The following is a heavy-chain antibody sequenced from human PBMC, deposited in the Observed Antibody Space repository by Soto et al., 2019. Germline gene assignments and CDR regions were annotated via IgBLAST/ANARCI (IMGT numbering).Heavy chain of an antibody. Sequence: TGGSLRLSCAGSGFTFSGSDIHWVRQASGKGLEWVGRIKSKASNYATSYGASVKGRFTVSRDDSKNTAYLQMNSLKTEDTAVYYCTRQNKVDGGIDYWGQGTLVTVSS. CDR3: TRQNKVDGGIDY. J-gene: IGHJ4*02. CDR2: IKSKASNYAT. V-gene: IGHV3-73*01. CDR1: GFTFSGSD. D-gene: IGHD2-15*01.